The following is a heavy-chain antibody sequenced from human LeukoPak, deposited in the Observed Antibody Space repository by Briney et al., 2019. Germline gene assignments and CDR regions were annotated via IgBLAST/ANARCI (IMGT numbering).Heavy chain of an antibody. V-gene: IGHV3-33*01. J-gene: IGHJ4*02. D-gene: IGHD1-26*01. CDR3: ARGASILSPQFSHGSDY. CDR1: GFTFSNYG. CDR2: IWYDASNK. Sequence: GGSLRLSCAASGFTFSNYGMHWVRQAPGKGLEWVAVIWYDASNKYYADSVRGRFTISRDNSKNTLYLQMNSLRAEDTAVYYCARGASILSPQFSHGSDYWGQGTLVTVSS.